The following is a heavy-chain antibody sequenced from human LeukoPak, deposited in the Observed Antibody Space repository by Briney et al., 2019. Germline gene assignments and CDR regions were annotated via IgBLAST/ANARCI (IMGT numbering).Heavy chain of an antibody. Sequence: GASVKVSCKASGYPFTNYDFNWVRQATGQGLEWMGWVNPNSGNTGYAQKFQGRVTMTRNTSLSTAYMELSSLGSADTAVYYCARGLSGVQGGNYYYGMDVWGQGTTVTVSS. D-gene: IGHD3-3*01. CDR3: ARGLSGVQGGNYYYGMDV. J-gene: IGHJ6*02. CDR1: GYPFTNYD. V-gene: IGHV1-8*01. CDR2: VNPNSGNT.